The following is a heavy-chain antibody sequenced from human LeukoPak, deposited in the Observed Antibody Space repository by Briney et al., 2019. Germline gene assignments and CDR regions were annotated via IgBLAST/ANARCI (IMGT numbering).Heavy chain of an antibody. Sequence: PSETLSLTCTVSGGSISSGGYYWSWIRQHPGKGLEWIGYIYYSGSTYYNPSLKSRVTISVDTSKNQFSLKLSSVTAADTAVYYCAREARDVLNVYYYGMDVWGQGTTVTVSS. J-gene: IGHJ6*02. V-gene: IGHV4-31*03. CDR2: IYYSGST. D-gene: IGHD3-16*01. CDR1: GGSISSGGYY. CDR3: AREARDVLNVYYYGMDV.